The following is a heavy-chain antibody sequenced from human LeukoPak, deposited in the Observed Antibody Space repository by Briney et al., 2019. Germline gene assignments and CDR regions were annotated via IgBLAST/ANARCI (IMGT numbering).Heavy chain of an antibody. V-gene: IGHV4-34*01. J-gene: IGHJ4*02. CDR2: INHNRST. CDR1: GGSFSGYY. D-gene: IGHD2-15*01. Sequence: SETLSLTCAVCGGSFSGYYCSWVRQPPGKGLEWIGEINHNRSTNYNPSLKSRVTISVDTSKNQFSLKLSSVTAADTAVYYCASGYCSGGSCYRSNYFDYWGQGTLVTVSS. CDR3: ASGYCSGGSCYRSNYFDY.